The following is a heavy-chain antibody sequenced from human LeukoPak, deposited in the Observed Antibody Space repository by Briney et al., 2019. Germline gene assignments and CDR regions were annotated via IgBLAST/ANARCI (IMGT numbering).Heavy chain of an antibody. CDR3: ARDRGNAFDI. CDR2: ISWNSGRI. Sequence: PGRSLRLSCAASGFTFDDYAMHWVRQGPGKGLEWASGISWNSGRIGYADSVKGRFTISRDNAKNSLYLQMNSLRAEDTAVYYCARDRGNAFDIWGQGTMVTVSS. D-gene: IGHD3-16*01. CDR1: GFTFDDYA. V-gene: IGHV3-9*01. J-gene: IGHJ3*02.